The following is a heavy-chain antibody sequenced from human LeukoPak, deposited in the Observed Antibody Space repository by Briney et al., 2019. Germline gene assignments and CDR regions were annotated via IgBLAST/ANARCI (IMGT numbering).Heavy chain of an antibody. CDR1: GYTFTSYG. CDR2: ISAYNGNT. D-gene: IGHD2-2*01. V-gene: IGHV1-18*01. J-gene: IGHJ4*02. CDR3: ARVGEYCSSTSCYYYFDY. Sequence: ASVKVSGKASGYTFTSYGISWVRQAPGQGLEWMGWISAYNGNTNYAQKLQGRVTMTTDTSTSTAYMELRSLRSDDTAVYYCARVGEYCSSTSCYYYFDYWGQGTLVTVSS.